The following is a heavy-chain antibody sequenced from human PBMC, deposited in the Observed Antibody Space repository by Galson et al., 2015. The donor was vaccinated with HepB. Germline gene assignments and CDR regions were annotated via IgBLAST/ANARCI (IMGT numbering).Heavy chain of an antibody. Sequence: SLRLSCAASGFTFSSYGMHWVRQAPGKGLEWVAVISYDGSNKYYADSVKGRFTISRDNSKNTLYLQMNSLRAEDTAVYYCAKEKGMVQGVISGARHFDYWGQGTLVTVSS. CDR2: ISYDGSNK. V-gene: IGHV3-30*18. CDR1: GFTFSSYG. CDR3: AKEKGMVQGVISGARHFDY. D-gene: IGHD3-10*01. J-gene: IGHJ4*02.